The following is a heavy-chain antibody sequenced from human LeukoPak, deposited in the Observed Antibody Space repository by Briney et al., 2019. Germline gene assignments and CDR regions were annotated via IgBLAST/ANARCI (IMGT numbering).Heavy chain of an antibody. V-gene: IGHV4-34*01. CDR3: AREKERYSDY. J-gene: IGHJ4*02. D-gene: IGHD5-18*01. CDR1: GGSFSGYY. CDR2: INHSGST. Sequence: KPSETLSLTCAVYGGSFSGYYWSWIRQPPGKGLEWIGEINHSGSTNYNPSLKSRVTISVDTSKNQFSLKLSSVTAADTAVYYCAREKERYSDYWGQGTLVTVSS.